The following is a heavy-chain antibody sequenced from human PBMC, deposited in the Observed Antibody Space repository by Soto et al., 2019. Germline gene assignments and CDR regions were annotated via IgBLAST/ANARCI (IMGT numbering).Heavy chain of an antibody. CDR1: GGSISSGGYY. Sequence: SETLSLTCTVSGGSISSGGYYWSWIHQHPGKGLEWIGYIYYSGSTYYNPSLKSRVTISVDTSKNQFSLKLSSVTAADTAVYYCARAYGEYYYDSSGYVLITFDIWGQGTMVTVSS. CDR2: IYYSGST. V-gene: IGHV4-31*03. J-gene: IGHJ3*02. CDR3: ARAYGEYYYDSSGYVLITFDI. D-gene: IGHD3-22*01.